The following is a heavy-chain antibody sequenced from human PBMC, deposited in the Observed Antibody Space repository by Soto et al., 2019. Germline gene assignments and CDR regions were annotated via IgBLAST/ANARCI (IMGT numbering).Heavy chain of an antibody. CDR2: ISYDGSNK. CDR1: RFTFSSYS. V-gene: IGHV3-30*18. J-gene: IGHJ4*02. CDR3: ANIPGYSSSWPRLFDY. D-gene: IGHD6-13*01. Sequence: GWSLRLSCAASRFTFSSYSLNWVRQAPGKGLEWVALISYDGSNKYYADSVKGRFTISRDNSKNTLYLQMNSLRAEDTAVYYCANIPGYSSSWPRLFDYWGQGTLVTVSS.